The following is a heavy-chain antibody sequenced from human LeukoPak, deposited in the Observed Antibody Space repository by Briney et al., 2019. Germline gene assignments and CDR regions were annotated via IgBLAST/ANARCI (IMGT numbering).Heavy chain of an antibody. CDR2: ISGGGGST. V-gene: IGHV3-23*01. CDR3: AKDRNYYDSSGYYYGDY. D-gene: IGHD3-22*01. CDR1: GFTFSSYG. J-gene: IGHJ4*02. Sequence: GGSLRLSCAASGFTFSSYGMSWVRQAPGKGLEWVSAISGGGGSTYYADSVKGRFTISRDNSKNTRYLQMNSLRAEDTAVYYCAKDRNYYDSSGYYYGDYWGQGTLVTVSS.